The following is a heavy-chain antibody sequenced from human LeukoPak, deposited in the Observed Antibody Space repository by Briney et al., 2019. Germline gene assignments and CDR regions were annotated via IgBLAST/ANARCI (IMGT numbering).Heavy chain of an antibody. V-gene: IGHV4-31*03. CDR3: ASGSPNGAAAGIPFDY. CDR1: GGSISSGGYY. J-gene: IGHJ4*02. D-gene: IGHD6-13*01. Sequence: SETLSLSCTVSGGSISSGGYYWSWIRQHPGKGLEWIGYIYYSGSTYYNPSLKSRVTISVDTSKNQFSLKLSSVTAADTAVYYCASGSPNGAAAGIPFDYWGQGTLVTVSS. CDR2: IYYSGST.